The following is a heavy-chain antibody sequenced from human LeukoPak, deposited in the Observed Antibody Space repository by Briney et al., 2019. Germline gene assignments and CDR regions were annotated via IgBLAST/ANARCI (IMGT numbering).Heavy chain of an antibody. Sequence: GGSLRLSCAASGFTFSSYEMNWVRQAPGKGLEWVSYITSGGDSTYSADSVKGRFTISRDNAKNSLYLQMNSLRAEDTAVYYCARHDYHSNSDAFDVWGQGTMVTVSS. D-gene: IGHD4-23*01. CDR3: ARHDYHSNSDAFDV. CDR1: GFTFSSYE. V-gene: IGHV3-48*03. J-gene: IGHJ3*01. CDR2: ITSGGDST.